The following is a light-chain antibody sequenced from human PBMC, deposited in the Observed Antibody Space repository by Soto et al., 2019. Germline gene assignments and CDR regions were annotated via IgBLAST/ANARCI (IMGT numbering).Light chain of an antibody. CDR2: SNN. Sequence: QSVLTQPPSASGTPGQRVTISCSGSSSNIGSNTVNCYQQLPGTAPKLLIYSNNHRPSGVPDRFSGSKSGTSASLAISGLQSEDEADYYCAAWDDSLNGYVFGTGTKLTVL. CDR1: SSNIGSNT. CDR3: AAWDDSLNGYV. V-gene: IGLV1-44*01. J-gene: IGLJ1*01.